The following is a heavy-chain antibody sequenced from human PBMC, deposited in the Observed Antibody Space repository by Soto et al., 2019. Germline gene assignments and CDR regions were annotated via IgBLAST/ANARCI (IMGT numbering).Heavy chain of an antibody. V-gene: IGHV4-59*01. CDR3: ARGDYGDYDY. D-gene: IGHD4-17*01. CDR1: GGSISSYY. J-gene: IGHJ4*02. CDR2: IYYSGST. Sequence: SETLSLTCTVSGGSISSYYWSWIRQPPGKGLEWIGYIYYSGSTNYNPSLKSRVTISVDTSKNQFSLKLSSVTAADTAVYYCARGDYGDYDYWGQGTLVTVSS.